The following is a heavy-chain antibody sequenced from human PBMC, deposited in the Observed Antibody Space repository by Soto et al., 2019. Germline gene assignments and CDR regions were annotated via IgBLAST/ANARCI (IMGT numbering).Heavy chain of an antibody. J-gene: IGHJ4*02. CDR2: IYWDDDK. CDR3: AHMGRYYDILTGYSWTIDY. CDR1: GFSLSTSGVG. Sequence: QITLKESGPTLVKPTQTLTLTCTFSGFSLSTSGVGVGWIRQPPGKALEWLALIYWDDDKRYSPSLKSRLTITKDTSKNQVVLTMTNMDPVDTATYYFAHMGRYYDILTGYSWTIDYWGQGTLVTVSS. V-gene: IGHV2-5*02. D-gene: IGHD3-9*01.